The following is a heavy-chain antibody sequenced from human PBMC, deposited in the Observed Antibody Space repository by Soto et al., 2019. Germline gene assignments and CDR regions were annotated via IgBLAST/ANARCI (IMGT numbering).Heavy chain of an antibody. CDR1: GFAFSRYW. CDR2: IKSDGSDT. CDR3: AESSTERGLGY. D-gene: IGHD2-8*02. J-gene: IGHJ4*02. V-gene: IGHV3-74*01. Sequence: VQLVESGGGLVQPGGSLRLSCAASGFAFSRYWMHWVRQDPGKGLVWVSRIKSDGSDTRYADAVTGRFTISRDNAKKTLYLQMNSLRVEDTAVYYCAESSTERGLGYWGQGTLVTVSS.